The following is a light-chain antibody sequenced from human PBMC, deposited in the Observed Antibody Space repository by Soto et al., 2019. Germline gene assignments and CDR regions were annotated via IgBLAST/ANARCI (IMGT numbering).Light chain of an antibody. J-gene: IGKJ2*01. V-gene: IGKV1-5*03. CDR3: QQYDRFPSS. CDR2: EAS. Sequence: DIPMTPSPSTLSASVGDTVSITCRASLSISSWLAWYQQKPGKAPKLLIYEASNLKSEVPSRFSGSGSGTDFTLTINGLQPDDFATYYCQQYDRFPSSFGPGTRLEIK. CDR1: LSISSW.